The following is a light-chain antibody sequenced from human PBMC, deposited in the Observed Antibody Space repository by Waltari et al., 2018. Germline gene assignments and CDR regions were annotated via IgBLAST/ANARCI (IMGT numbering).Light chain of an antibody. CDR1: SRDVGGYNH. Sequence: QVALTKPRSVSGSPGKSATIPCTGTSRDVGGYNHVSWYQQHPGRAPKLMIYDVSKRPSWVPDRFSGSKSGNTASLTISGLQAEDEADYYCCSYAGSYTGVFGGGTKLTVL. V-gene: IGLV2-11*02. CDR2: DVS. J-gene: IGLJ2*01. CDR3: CSYAGSYTGV.